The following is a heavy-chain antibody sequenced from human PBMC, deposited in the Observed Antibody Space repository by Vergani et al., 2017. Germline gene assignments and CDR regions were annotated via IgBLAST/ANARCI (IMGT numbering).Heavy chain of an antibody. J-gene: IGHJ4*02. Sequence: QVQLQQWGAGLLKPSETLSLTCAVYGGSFSGYYWSWIRQPPGKGLEWIGSIYYSGSTYYNPSLKSRVTISVDTSKNQFSLKLSSVTAADTAVYYCARLGRRMRTYYYDSSGYYDWGQGTLVTVSS. CDR2: IYYSGST. CDR3: ARLGRRMRTYYYDSSGYYD. CDR1: GGSFSGYY. D-gene: IGHD3-22*01. V-gene: IGHV4-34*01.